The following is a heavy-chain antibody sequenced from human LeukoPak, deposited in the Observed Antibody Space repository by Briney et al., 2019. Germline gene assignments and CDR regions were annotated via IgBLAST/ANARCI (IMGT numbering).Heavy chain of an antibody. V-gene: IGHV3-9*01. CDR2: ISCNSGSI. CDR1: GFIFDDYA. CDR3: AKDSGSGSYFNSLSYGMDV. Sequence: GGSLRLSCAASGFIFDDYAMHWVRQAPGKGPEWVSGISCNSGSIGYADSVKGRFTISRDNAKNSLYLQMNSLRAEDTALYYCAKDSGSGSYFNSLSYGMDVWGQGTTVTVSS. J-gene: IGHJ6*02. D-gene: IGHD3-10*01.